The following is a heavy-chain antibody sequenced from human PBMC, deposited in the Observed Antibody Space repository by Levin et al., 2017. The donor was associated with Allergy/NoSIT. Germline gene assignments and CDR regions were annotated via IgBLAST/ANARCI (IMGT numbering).Heavy chain of an antibody. D-gene: IGHD3-16*01. Sequence: GESLKISCAASGFTVSSNSMSWVRQAPGKGLEWVSVVYSGGSTYYADSVKGRFTISRDKSKNTLYLQMNSLRANDTAVYYCARVLFGGVMSFDYWGQGTLVTVSS. V-gene: IGHV3-53*01. CDR2: VYSGGST. CDR1: GFTVSSNS. CDR3: ARVLFGGVMSFDY. J-gene: IGHJ4*02.